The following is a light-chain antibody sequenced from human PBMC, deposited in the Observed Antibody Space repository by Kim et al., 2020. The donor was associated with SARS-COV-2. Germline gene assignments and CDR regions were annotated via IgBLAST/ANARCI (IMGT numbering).Light chain of an antibody. CDR1: QSVLHKPNNKNY. J-gene: IGKJ2*01. V-gene: IGKV4-1*01. Sequence: DIVMTQSPASLAVSLGERATINCKSSQSVLHKPNNKNYLAWYQQKPGQPPSLLISWASTRQSGVPDRFSGSGSETDFTLTISSLQAEDVAVYYCQQHLSPPNTFGQGTKVDIK. CDR2: WAS. CDR3: QQHLSPPNT.